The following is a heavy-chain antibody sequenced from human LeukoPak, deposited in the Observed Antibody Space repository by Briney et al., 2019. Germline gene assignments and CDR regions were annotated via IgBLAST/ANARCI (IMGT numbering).Heavy chain of an antibody. J-gene: IGHJ3*02. D-gene: IGHD3-22*01. CDR2: INPNSGGT. Sequence: ASVKVSCKASGYTFTAYYMHWVRQAPGQGLEWMGWINPNSGGTNYAQKFQGRATMTRDTSISTAYMELSRLRSDDTAVYYCARDYYDSSGFGAFDIWGQGTMVTVSS. CDR1: GYTFTAYY. V-gene: IGHV1-2*02. CDR3: ARDYYDSSGFGAFDI.